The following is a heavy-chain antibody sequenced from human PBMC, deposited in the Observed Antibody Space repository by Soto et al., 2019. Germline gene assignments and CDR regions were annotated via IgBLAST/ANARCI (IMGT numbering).Heavy chain of an antibody. CDR2: TNSDGSST. J-gene: IGHJ6*02. D-gene: IGHD6-13*01. CDR1: GFTFSDYW. CDR3: ARDRSSSWYPYGMDV. Sequence: GGSLRLSCAASGFTFSDYWMHWVRQAPGKGLVWVSRTNSDGSSTTYADSVKGRFTVSRDNAKNTLYLQVNSLRAEDTAVYYCARDRSSSWYPYGMDVWGQGTTVTVSS. V-gene: IGHV3-74*01.